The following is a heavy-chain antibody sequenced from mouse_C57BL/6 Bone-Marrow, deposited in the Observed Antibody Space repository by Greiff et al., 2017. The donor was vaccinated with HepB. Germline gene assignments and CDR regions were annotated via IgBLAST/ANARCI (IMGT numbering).Heavy chain of an antibody. CDR1: GFTFSDYG. Sequence: EVKLQESGGGLVKPGGSLKLSCAASGFTFSDYGMHWVRHAPEKGLEWVAYISSGSSTIYYADTVKGRFTISRDNAKNTLFLQMTSLRSEDTAMYYCARNPDFDYWGQGTTLTVSS. CDR2: ISSGSSTI. CDR3: ARNPDFDY. J-gene: IGHJ2*01. V-gene: IGHV5-17*01.